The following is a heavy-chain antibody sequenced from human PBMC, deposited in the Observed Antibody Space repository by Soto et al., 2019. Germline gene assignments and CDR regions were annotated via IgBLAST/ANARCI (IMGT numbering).Heavy chain of an antibody. J-gene: IGHJ4*02. CDR2: INRSGST. V-gene: IGHV4-34*03. Sequence: WIRQPPGRGLEWIGEINRSGSTNYNPSLKSRVTISIDTSKKQFSLKLSLFNPPDTGLFYLXXXXXXNDSWGQGTLVTVSS. CDR3: XXXXXXNDS.